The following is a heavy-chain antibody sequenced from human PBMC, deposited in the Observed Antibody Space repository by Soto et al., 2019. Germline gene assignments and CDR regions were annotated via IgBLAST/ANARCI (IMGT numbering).Heavy chain of an antibody. J-gene: IGHJ3*02. CDR3: ARSIAARLDAFDI. CDR1: GFTFSSYD. Sequence: GGSLRLSCAASGFTFSSYDMHWVRQAPGKGLEWVAVIWFDGSNEGYADSVKGRFTISRDISKNTLYLQMNSLRAEDTAVYYCARSIAARLDAFDIWGQGTMVTVSS. V-gene: IGHV3-33*01. CDR2: IWFDGSNE. D-gene: IGHD6-6*01.